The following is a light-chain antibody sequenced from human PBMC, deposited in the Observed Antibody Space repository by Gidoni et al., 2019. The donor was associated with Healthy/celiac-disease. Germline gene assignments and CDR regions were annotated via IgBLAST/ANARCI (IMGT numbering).Light chain of an antibody. CDR3: QQSYSTPLT. CDR2: AAS. J-gene: IGKJ4*01. CDR1: QSISSY. V-gene: IGKV1-39*01. Sequence: DIKRTQSPSSLSASVGDRVTITCRASQSISSYLNWYQQKPGKAPKLLIYAASSLQRGVPSRFSGSGSWTDFTLTISSLQPEDFATYFCQQSYSTPLTFGGXTKVEIK.